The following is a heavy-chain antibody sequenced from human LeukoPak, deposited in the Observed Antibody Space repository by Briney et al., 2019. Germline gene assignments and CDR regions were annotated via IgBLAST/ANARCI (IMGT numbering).Heavy chain of an antibody. V-gene: IGHV1-69*05. J-gene: IGHJ4*02. D-gene: IGHD3-22*01. CDR2: IIPIFGTA. Sequence: SVKVSCKASGGTFSSYAITWVRQAPGQGLEWMGRIIPIFGTANYAQKFQGRVTITTDESTSTAYMELSSLRSEDTAVYYCARVLYYDSSGYYYWGQGTLVTVSS. CDR3: ARVLYYDSSGYYY. CDR1: GGTFSSYA.